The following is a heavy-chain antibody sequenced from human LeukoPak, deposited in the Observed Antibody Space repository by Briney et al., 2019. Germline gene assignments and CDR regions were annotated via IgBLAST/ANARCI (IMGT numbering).Heavy chain of an antibody. CDR2: ISSSGSTI. CDR1: GFTFSDYY. J-gene: IGHJ4*02. CDR3: AAEDSSGYYEPVDY. V-gene: IGHV3-11*01. D-gene: IGHD3-22*01. Sequence: GGSLRLSCAASGFTFSDYYMSWIRQAPGKGLEWVSYISSSGSTIYYADSVKGRFTISRDNAKNSLYLQMNSLRAEDTAVYYCAAEDSSGYYEPVDYWGREPWSPSPQ.